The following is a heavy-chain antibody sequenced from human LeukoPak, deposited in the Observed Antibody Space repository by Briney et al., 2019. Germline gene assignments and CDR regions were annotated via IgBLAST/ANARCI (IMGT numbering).Heavy chain of an antibody. CDR2: ISYDGSNK. J-gene: IGHJ4*02. CDR3: ARDYHDYGDYVDY. CDR1: GFTFSSYA. V-gene: IGHV3-30-3*01. Sequence: GGSLRLSCAASGFTFSSYAMHWVRQAPGKGLEWVAVISYDGSNKYYADSVKGRFTISRDNSKNTLYLQMNSLRAEDTAVYYCARDYHDYGDYVDYWGQGTLATVSS. D-gene: IGHD4-17*01.